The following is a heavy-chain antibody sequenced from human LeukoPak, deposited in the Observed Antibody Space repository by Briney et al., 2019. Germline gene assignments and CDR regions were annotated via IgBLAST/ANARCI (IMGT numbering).Heavy chain of an antibody. Sequence: GGSLRLSCAASGFTVITYDMTWVRQAPGKGLEWVSVLYSDGNTKYADSVQGRFTISRDKSKNTLYLEMNSLSREDTAVYYCARGVEPLAANTLAYWGQGTLVTVSS. D-gene: IGHD1-14*01. J-gene: IGHJ4*02. CDR3: ARGVEPLAANTLAY. V-gene: IGHV3-53*01. CDR2: LYSDGNT. CDR1: GFTVITYD.